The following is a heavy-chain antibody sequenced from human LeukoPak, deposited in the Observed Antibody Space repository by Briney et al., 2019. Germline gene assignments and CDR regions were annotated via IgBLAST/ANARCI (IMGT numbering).Heavy chain of an antibody. J-gene: IGHJ4*02. CDR3: ARGSSYGASGYPYFDH. D-gene: IGHD3-22*01. Sequence: SETLSLTCAVYGGSFSGYYWSLIRQSPGKGLEWIGEINHRGTTKYNASLESRVTISLDTSKNQFSLEVTSVTAADTATYYCARGSSYGASGYPYFDHWGQGTLVPVSS. CDR1: GGSFSGYY. CDR2: INHRGTT. V-gene: IGHV4-34*01.